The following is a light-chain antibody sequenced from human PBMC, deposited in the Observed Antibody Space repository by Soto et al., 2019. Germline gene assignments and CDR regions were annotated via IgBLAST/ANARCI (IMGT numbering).Light chain of an antibody. CDR1: QSVSSSY. J-gene: IGKJ4*01. V-gene: IGKV3-20*01. CDR3: QQYGSSPPGT. CDR2: GAS. Sequence: EIVLTHSPGTLSLSPGERATLSCRASQSVSSSYLAWYQQKPGQAPRLLIYGASSRATGIPDMFSCSVSGTDFTLTIIILEPEDFAVYYCQQYGSSPPGTFGGGTKVDIK.